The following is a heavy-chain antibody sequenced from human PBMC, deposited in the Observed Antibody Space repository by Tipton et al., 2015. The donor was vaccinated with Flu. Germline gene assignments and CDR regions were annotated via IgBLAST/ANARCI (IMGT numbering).Heavy chain of an antibody. CDR1: GGSISTYY. CDR2: INYNGGT. J-gene: IGHJ4*02. CDR3: ARGDGYNFDY. D-gene: IGHD5-24*01. V-gene: IGHV4-59*01. Sequence: LRLSCTVSGGSISTYYWSWIRQPPGKGLEWIGFINYNGGTDYNPSLKSRVTISVDTSKNQFSLRLSSVTAADTAVYYCARGDGYNFDYWGQGTLVTVSS.